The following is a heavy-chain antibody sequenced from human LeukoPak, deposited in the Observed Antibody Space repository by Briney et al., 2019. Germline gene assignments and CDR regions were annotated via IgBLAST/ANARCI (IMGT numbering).Heavy chain of an antibody. V-gene: IGHV1-69*05. D-gene: IGHD3-10*01. CDR2: IIPIFGTA. J-gene: IGHJ5*02. CDR1: GGTFSSYA. CDR3: ARTITMVRGVIGWFDP. Sequence: ASVKVSCKASGGTFSSYAISWVRQAPGQGLEWMGGIIPIFGTANYAQKFQGRVTITTDESTSTAYMELSSLRSEDTAVYYCARTITMVRGVIGWFDPWGQGTLVTVSS.